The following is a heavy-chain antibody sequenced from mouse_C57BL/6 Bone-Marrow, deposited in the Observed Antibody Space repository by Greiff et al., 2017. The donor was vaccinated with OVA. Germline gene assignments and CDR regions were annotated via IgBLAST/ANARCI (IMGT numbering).Heavy chain of an antibody. J-gene: IGHJ1*03. CDR2: IDPENGDT. D-gene: IGHD2-1*01. Sequence: VQLQQSGAELVRPGASVKLSCTASGFNIKDDYMHWVKQRPEQGLEWIGWIDPENGDTEYASKFQGKATITADTSSNTAYLQLSSRTSEDTAVYYCTLDGNYWYFDVWGTGTTVTVSS. CDR1: GFNIKDDY. V-gene: IGHV14-4*01. CDR3: TLDGNYWYFDV.